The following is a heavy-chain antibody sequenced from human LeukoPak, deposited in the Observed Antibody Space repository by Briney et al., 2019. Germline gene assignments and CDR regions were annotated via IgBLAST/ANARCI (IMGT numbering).Heavy chain of an antibody. CDR2: IRYDGTSK. V-gene: IGHV3-30*02. CDR3: AKDLGGTFDY. J-gene: IGHJ4*02. CDR1: GFTFTSYA. D-gene: IGHD1-26*01. Sequence: RAGGSLRLSCAASGFTFTSYAMHWVRQAPGKGLEWVAFIRYDGTSKYYADSVKGRFTISRDDSENTLYLQMNSLTAEDTAVYYCAKDLGGTFDYWGQGTLVTVSS.